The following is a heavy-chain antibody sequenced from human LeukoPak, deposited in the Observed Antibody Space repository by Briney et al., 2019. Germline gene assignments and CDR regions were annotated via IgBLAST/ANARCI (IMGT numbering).Heavy chain of an antibody. CDR3: AKDLHYYDSSGYNTPFGY. Sequence: GGSLRLSCAASGFTFSSYAMSWVRQAPGKGLEWVSAISGSGGSTYYADSVKGRFTISRDNSKNTLYLQMNSLRAEDTAVYYCAKDLHYYDSSGYNTPFGYWGQGTLVTVSS. V-gene: IGHV3-23*01. J-gene: IGHJ4*02. CDR2: ISGSGGST. D-gene: IGHD3-22*01. CDR1: GFTFSSYA.